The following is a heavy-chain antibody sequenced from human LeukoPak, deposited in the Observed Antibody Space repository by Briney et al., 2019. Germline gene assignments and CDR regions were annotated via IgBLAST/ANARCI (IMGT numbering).Heavy chain of an antibody. V-gene: IGHV3-33*01. CDR1: GFTFSNYG. CDR3: ARERQNKDFWSGGDY. CDR2: IWHDGSEK. Sequence: GRSLRLSCAASGFTFSNYGMHWVRQAPGKGLEWVAIIWHDGSEKYYVDSVKGRFTISRDNAKNSLYLQMNTLRPEDTAVYYCARERQNKDFWSGGDYWGQGTLVTVSS. J-gene: IGHJ4*02. D-gene: IGHD3-3*01.